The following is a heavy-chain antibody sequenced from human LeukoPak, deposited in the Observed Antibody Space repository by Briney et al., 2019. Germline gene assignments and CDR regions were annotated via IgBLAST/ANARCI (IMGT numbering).Heavy chain of an antibody. V-gene: IGHV1-69*05. CDR1: GGTFSSYA. CDR2: IIPIFGTA. J-gene: IGHJ3*02. D-gene: IGHD2-2*01. Sequence: SVKVSCKASGGTFSSYAISWLRQAPGQGLEWMGGIIPIFGTANYAQKFQGRVTITTDESTSTAYMELSSLRSEDTAVYYCARGYCSSTSCLGRAFDIWGQGTMVTVSS. CDR3: ARGYCSSTSCLGRAFDI.